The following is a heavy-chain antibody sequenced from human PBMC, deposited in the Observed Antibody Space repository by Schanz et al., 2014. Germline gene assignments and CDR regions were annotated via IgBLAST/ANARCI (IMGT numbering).Heavy chain of an antibody. J-gene: IGHJ4*02. CDR2: IAYDGSRK. CDR3: VTWSTTYLYQDY. CDR1: GFTFSAFG. D-gene: IGHD3-10*02. V-gene: IGHV3-30*02. Sequence: HVQLVESGGGVVQPGGSLRLSCAASGFTFSAFGMHWVRQAPGKGLDWVAFIAYDGSRKYYGDSVRGRFTISRDNSKNTLSLQXXXXXXXXXXMYYCVTWSTTYLYQDYWGQGTLVSVSA.